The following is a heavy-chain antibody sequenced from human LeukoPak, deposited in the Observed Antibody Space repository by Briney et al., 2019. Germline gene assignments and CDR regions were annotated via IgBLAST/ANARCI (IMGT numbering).Heavy chain of an antibody. D-gene: IGHD3-16*01. J-gene: IGHJ4*02. CDR2: INAGNDNT. V-gene: IGHV1-3*01. Sequence: GASVKVSCKASGYTFSNYAMHWVRQAPGQRLEWMGWINAGNDNTKYSQNFQGRVTITRDTSASTVYMELSDLRSEDTAVCYCARGFGDYWGQGTLVTVSS. CDR1: GYTFSNYA. CDR3: ARGFGDY.